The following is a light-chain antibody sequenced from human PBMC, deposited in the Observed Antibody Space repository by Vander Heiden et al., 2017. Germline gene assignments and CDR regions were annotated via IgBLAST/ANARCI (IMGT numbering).Light chain of an antibody. J-gene: IGKJ3*01. Sequence: DIQITQSPSSLSASVGDRVTITCRASQSISNYLNWYQQKPGKAPNLLIYAASTLQSEVPSRFSGSGSGTDFTLTISSLQPEDFATYFCQQSYSSPFTFGPGTKVDIK. CDR3: QQSYSSPFT. CDR2: AAS. CDR1: QSISNY. V-gene: IGKV1-39*01.